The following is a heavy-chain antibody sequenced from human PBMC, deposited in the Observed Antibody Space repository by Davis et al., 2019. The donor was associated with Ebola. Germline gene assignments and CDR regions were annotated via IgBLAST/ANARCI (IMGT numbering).Heavy chain of an antibody. CDR2: IIPIFGTA. J-gene: IGHJ5*01. CDR3: ARDFITMVRGPGGWFDP. CDR1: GGTFSSYA. V-gene: IGHV1-69*06. Sequence: AASVKVSCKASGGTFSSYAISWVRQAPGQGLEWMGGIIPIFGTANYAQKFQGRVTITADKSTSTAYMELRSLRSDDTAVYYCARDFITMVRGPGGWFDPWGQGTLVTVSS. D-gene: IGHD3-10*01.